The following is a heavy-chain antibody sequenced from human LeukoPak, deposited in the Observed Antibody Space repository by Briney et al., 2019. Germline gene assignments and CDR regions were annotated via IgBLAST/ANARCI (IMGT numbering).Heavy chain of an antibody. CDR1: GYTFTGYY. D-gene: IGHD2-2*01. CDR3: ARAVGYCSSTSCENWFDP. Sequence: ASVKVSCKASGYTFTGYYMHWVRQAPGQGLEWMGWINPNSGGTNYAQKFQGRVTITRDTSISTAYMELSRLRSEDTAVYYCARAVGYCSSTSCENWFDPWGQGTLVTVSS. CDR2: INPNSGGT. J-gene: IGHJ5*02. V-gene: IGHV1-2*02.